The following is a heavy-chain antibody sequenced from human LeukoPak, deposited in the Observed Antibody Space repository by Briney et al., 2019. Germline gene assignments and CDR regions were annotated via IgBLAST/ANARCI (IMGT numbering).Heavy chain of an antibody. V-gene: IGHV4-59*01. J-gene: IGHJ5*02. Sequence: SETLSLTCTVSGGSISSYYWSWIRQPPGKGLEWIGYIYYSGSTNYNPSLRSRVTISVDTSKNQSSLKLSSVTAADTAVYYCARAGYSSSWYLSLWFDPWGQGTLVTVSS. D-gene: IGHD6-13*01. CDR1: GGSISSYY. CDR3: ARAGYSSSWYLSLWFDP. CDR2: IYYSGST.